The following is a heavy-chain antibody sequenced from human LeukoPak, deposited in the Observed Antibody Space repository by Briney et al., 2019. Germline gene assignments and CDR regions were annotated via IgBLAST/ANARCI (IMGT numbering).Heavy chain of an antibody. D-gene: IGHD3-9*01. CDR3: AAGIYYDTYGMDV. CDR1: GFTFSNAW. J-gene: IGHJ6*02. CDR2: LNYKTHGGTT. V-gene: IGHV3-15*01. Sequence: GGSLRLSCAASGFTFSNAWMTWVRQAPGKGLEWVGLLNYKTHGGTTDYAAPVTGRFTISRDDSKNTVYLQMNSLKSEDTAVYYCAAGIYYDTYGMDVWGQGTTVTVSS.